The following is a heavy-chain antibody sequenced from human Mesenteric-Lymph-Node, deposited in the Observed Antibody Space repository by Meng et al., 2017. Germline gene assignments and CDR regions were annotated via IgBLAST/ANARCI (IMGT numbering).Heavy chain of an antibody. CDR3: ARDWGSGWFDAFDY. Sequence: GGSLRLSCAASGFTFSDYAMSWVRQAPGKGLEWVSTISGYGGLTYYADSVEGRFLISRDKSTNTLYLQMNSLSAEDTAVYYCARDWGSGWFDAFDYWGQGTLVTVSS. V-gene: IGHV3-23*01. CDR1: GFTFSDYA. CDR2: ISGYGGLT. D-gene: IGHD6-19*01. J-gene: IGHJ4*02.